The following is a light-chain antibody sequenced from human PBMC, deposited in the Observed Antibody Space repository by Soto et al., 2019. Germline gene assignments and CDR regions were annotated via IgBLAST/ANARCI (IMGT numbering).Light chain of an antibody. CDR1: SSDIGGYNY. CDR3: NSYGDSDNLVV. Sequence: QSVLTQPPSASGSPGQSVTISCTGTSSDIGGYNYVSWYQQHPGKAPKLIIYEVTKRPSGVPDRFSGSKSGNTASLTVSGLQAEDEADCNSYGDSDNLVVFGGGTHLTVL. V-gene: IGLV2-8*01. J-gene: IGLJ2*01. CDR2: EVT.